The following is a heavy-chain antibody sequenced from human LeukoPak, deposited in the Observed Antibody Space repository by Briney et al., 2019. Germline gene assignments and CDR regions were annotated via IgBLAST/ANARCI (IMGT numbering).Heavy chain of an antibody. CDR2: IYYSGST. J-gene: IGHJ3*02. D-gene: IGHD3-10*01. CDR1: GGSISSGGYY. V-gene: IGHV4-31*03. Sequence: SETLSLTCTVSGGSISSGGYYWSWIRQHPGKGLEWIGYIYYSGSTYYNPSLKSRVTISVDTSKNQFSLKLSPVTAADTAVYYCARGWYYGSGPKGDAFDIWGQGIMVTVSS. CDR3: ARGWYYGSGPKGDAFDI.